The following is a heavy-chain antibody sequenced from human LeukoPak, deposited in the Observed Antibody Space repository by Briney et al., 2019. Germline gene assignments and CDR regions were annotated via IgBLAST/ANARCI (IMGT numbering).Heavy chain of an antibody. CDR2: ISAYNGNT. J-gene: IGHJ5*02. Sequence: ASVKVSCKASGYTFTSYGISWVRRAPGQGLEWMGWISAYNGNTNYAQKLQGRVTMTTDTSTSTAYMELRSLKSDDTAVYYCARCLYGSGSYYYQDWFDPWGQGTLVTVSS. CDR3: ARCLYGSGSYYYQDWFDP. D-gene: IGHD3-10*01. CDR1: GYTFTSYG. V-gene: IGHV1-18*04.